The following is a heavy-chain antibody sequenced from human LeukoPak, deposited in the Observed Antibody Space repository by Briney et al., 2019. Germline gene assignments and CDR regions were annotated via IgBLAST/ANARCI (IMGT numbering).Heavy chain of an antibody. CDR1: GGSISSSSYY. Sequence: SETLSLTCTVSGGSISSSSYYWGWIRQPPGKGLEWIGSIYYSGSTYYNPSLKSQVTISVDTSKNQFSLKLSSVTAADTAVYYCARGLGAAYGFDYWGQGSLVTVSS. CDR2: IYYSGST. D-gene: IGHD3-10*01. J-gene: IGHJ4*02. CDR3: ARGLGAAYGFDY. V-gene: IGHV4-39*07.